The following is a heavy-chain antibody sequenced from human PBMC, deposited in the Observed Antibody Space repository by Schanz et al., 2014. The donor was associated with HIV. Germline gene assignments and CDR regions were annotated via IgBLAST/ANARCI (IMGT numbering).Heavy chain of an antibody. CDR1: GYTFIDYY. V-gene: IGHV1-2*02. CDR3: AKSRFQLHWFDS. D-gene: IGHD2-2*01. CDR2: INGDDGAT. Sequence: VQLVQSGAEVKEPGASVKVSCKASGYTFIDYYVHWVRQAPGQGLEWMGWINGDDGATRYSQKFQGRVTMTGDRSISTAYMELTRLRFDDTAVYYCAKSRFQLHWFDSWGQGTLVTVSS. J-gene: IGHJ5*01.